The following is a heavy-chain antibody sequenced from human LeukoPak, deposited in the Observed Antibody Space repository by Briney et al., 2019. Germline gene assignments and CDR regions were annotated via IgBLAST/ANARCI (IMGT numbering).Heavy chain of an antibody. J-gene: IGHJ4*02. CDR1: GGSISSSSYY. Sequence: SETLSLTCTVSGGSISSSSYYWGWIRQPPGKGLEWIGSIYYSGSTYYNPSLKSRVTISVDTSKNQFSLKLSSVTAADTAVYYCARAHYYDSSGYYYPPPFDYWGQGTLVTVSS. CDR3: ARAHYYDSSGYYYPPPFDY. V-gene: IGHV4-39*07. D-gene: IGHD3-22*01. CDR2: IYYSGST.